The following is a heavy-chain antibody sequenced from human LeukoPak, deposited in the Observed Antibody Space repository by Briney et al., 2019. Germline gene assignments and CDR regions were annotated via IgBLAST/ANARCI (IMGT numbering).Heavy chain of an antibody. J-gene: IGHJ4*02. V-gene: IGHV4-34*01. Sequence: SETLSLTCAVYGGSFSGYHWSWIRQPPGKGLEWIGEIHHSGSANYNPSLKSRVTISIDTSKNQFSLKLSSVTAADTAVYYCVRGLGHSSSDYWGQGTLVTVSS. CDR3: VRGLGHSSSDY. D-gene: IGHD6-6*01. CDR2: IHHSGSA. CDR1: GGSFSGYH.